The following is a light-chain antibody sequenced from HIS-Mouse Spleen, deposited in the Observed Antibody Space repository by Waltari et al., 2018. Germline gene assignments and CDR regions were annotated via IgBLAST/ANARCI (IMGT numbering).Light chain of an antibody. CDR1: SSDVGIYNL. V-gene: IGLV2-23*01. CDR3: CSYAGSSTWV. Sequence: QSALTQPASGSGSPGQSITISCTGTSSDVGIYNLVSWYQQHPGKAPQLMIYEGSKRPSGVSNRFSGSKSGNTASLTISGLQAEDEADYYCCSYAGSSTWVFGGGTKLTVL. CDR2: EGS. J-gene: IGLJ3*02.